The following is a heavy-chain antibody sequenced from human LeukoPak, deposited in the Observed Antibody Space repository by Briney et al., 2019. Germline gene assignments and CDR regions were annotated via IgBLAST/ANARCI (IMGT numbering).Heavy chain of an antibody. J-gene: IGHJ4*02. D-gene: IGHD5/OR15-5a*01. CDR3: VREVSTADFDY. V-gene: IGHV1-2*02. CDR1: GYTFTGYY. Sequence: ASVKVSCKASGYTFTGYYMHWVRQAPGQGLEWMGWINPNSGGTKYAQKFQGRVTMTRDTSISTADMELSRLRSDDTAVYYCVREVSTADFDYWGQGTLVAVSS. CDR2: INPNSGGT.